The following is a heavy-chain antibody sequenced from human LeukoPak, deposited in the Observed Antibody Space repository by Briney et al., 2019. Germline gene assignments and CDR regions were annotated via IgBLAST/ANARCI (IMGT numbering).Heavy chain of an antibody. J-gene: IGHJ6*03. CDR1: AYSISSGYY. D-gene: IGHD2-15*01. V-gene: IGHV4-38-2*02. Sequence: SENLSLTCTVSAYSISSGYYWGWIRQPPGKGLEWIGNIYRSGSSYYNPSLKSRVTISVETSKNQFSLRLSSVTAADTAVYYCARVINCSGGSCYYYYMDVWGKGTTVTVSS. CDR2: IYRSGSS. CDR3: ARVINCSGGSCYYYYMDV.